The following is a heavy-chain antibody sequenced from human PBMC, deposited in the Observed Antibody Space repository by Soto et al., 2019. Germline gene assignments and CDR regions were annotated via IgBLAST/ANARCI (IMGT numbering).Heavy chain of an antibody. CDR3: AHRGRASTAGQYNWHDP. Sequence: ESGPTPVNPTQTLQLTFTFSVFSLSTRAVGGGWIRRPPGKALAWLALIYWNDATRYSTSLKSRPTITKDTYKHQVVLTMTSMDPVDTATYYCAHRGRASTAGQYNWHDPWGQGTLVTVSS. CDR2: IYWNDAT. CDR1: VFSLSTRAVG. V-gene: IGHV2-5*01. J-gene: IGHJ5*02. D-gene: IGHD6-25*01.